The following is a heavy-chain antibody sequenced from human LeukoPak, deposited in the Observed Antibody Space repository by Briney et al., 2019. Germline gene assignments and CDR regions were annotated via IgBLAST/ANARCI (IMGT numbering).Heavy chain of an antibody. CDR2: INPSGGST. V-gene: IGHV1-46*01. J-gene: IGHJ4*02. CDR3: ARDGLVGACFDY. Sequence: ASVKVSCKASGYTFTSYYMHWVRQAPGQGLEWMGIINPSGGSTSYAQKFQGRVTMTRDMSTSTVYMELSSLRSEDTAVYYCARDGLVGACFDYWGQGTLVTVSS. D-gene: IGHD1-26*01. CDR1: GYTFTSYY.